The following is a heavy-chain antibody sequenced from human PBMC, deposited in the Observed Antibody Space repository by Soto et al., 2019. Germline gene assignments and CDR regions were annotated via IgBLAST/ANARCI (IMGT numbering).Heavy chain of an antibody. CDR3: ARRGSGSYYDY. J-gene: IGHJ4*02. CDR2: ISGCGGST. D-gene: IGHD1-26*01. Sequence: EVQLLESGGGLVQPGGSLRLSCAASGFTFSSYAMRWVRQAPVKGLEWVSAISGCGGSTYYADCVKGRFTISRDNSKNTLYLQMNSLRAEDTAVYYCARRGSGSYYDYWGQGTLVTVSS. V-gene: IGHV3-23*01. CDR1: GFTFSSYA.